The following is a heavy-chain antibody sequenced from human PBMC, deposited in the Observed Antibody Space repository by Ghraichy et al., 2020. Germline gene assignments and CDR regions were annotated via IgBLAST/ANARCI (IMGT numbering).Heavy chain of an antibody. Sequence: SETLSLTCAVSGDVIGAGDYSWIWIRQSPGQDLNWVGYPCHDGTTHLNPSLKNPVTIFIDKTKNQFSLNLSSLPAADTAVYYCARGAHDYAWDFWGQVAPVTVNS. CDR2: PCHDGTT. J-gene: IGHJ4*02. V-gene: IGHV4-30-2*06. CDR1: GDVIGAGDYS. CDR3: ARGAHDYAWDF. D-gene: IGHD4-17*01.